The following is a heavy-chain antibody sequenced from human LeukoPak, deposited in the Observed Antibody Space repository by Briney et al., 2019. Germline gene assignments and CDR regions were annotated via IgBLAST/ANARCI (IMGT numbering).Heavy chain of an antibody. CDR2: INPDGSNS. CDR1: GFTFDDYG. V-gene: IGHV3-7*01. Sequence: GGSLRLSCAASGFTFDDYGMTWVRQAPGKGLEWVASINPDGSNSYYLDSVKGRFTISRGNAKNSLDLQMNSLRAEDTAIYYCARDPSYAAFDIWGRGTMVTVSS. J-gene: IGHJ3*02. CDR3: ARDPSYAAFDI.